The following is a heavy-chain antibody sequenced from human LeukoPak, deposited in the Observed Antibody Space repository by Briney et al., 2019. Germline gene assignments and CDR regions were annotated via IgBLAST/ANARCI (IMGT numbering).Heavy chain of an antibody. CDR2: FYYSGST. V-gene: IGHV4-59*08. Sequence: SENLSLTCSVSGGSIRGYSWSWIRQPPGKGLEWIGYFYYSGSTNYNPSLKSRVTISVDTSKNQFSLKLSSVTAADTAVYYCARLEGIAPVGTIWFDPWGRGTLVTVSS. J-gene: IGHJ5*02. D-gene: IGHD6-13*01. CDR1: GGSIRGYS. CDR3: ARLEGIAPVGTIWFDP.